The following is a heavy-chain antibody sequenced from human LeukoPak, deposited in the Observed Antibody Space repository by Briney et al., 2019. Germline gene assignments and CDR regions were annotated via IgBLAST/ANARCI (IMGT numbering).Heavy chain of an antibody. CDR3: ARAPRGYQLLDGY. J-gene: IGHJ4*02. CDR2: IKQDGSEK. D-gene: IGHD2-2*01. Sequence: GGSLRLSCAASGFTFSSYWMSWVRQAPRKGLEWVANIKQDGSEKYYVDSVKGRFTISRDNAKNSLYLQMNSLRAEDTAVYYCARAPRGYQLLDGYWGQGTLVTVSS. CDR1: GFTFSSYW. V-gene: IGHV3-7*01.